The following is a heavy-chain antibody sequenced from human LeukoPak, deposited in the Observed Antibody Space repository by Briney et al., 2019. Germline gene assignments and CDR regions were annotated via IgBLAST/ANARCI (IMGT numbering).Heavy chain of an antibody. CDR2: ISISGTNM. D-gene: IGHD3-22*01. V-gene: IGHV3-48*03. J-gene: IGHJ3*02. CDR1: GFTFSGYE. CDR3: ARGGGSAYHYNAFDI. Sequence: PGGSLRLSCAASGFTFSGYEMNWVRQAPGKGLEWVSYISISGTNMLYADSVKGRFTIPRDNSRTSLYLQMSSLRAEDTAVYYCARGGGSAYHYNAFDIWGLGTMVTVSS.